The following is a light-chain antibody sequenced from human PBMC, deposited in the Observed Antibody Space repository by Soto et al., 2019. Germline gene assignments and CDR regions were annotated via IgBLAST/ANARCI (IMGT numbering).Light chain of an antibody. V-gene: IGLV1-44*01. CDR1: GSNVGSNT. Sequence: QAVVTQPPSASGTPGQRVTISCSGSGSNVGSNTVTWYQHLPGAAPKLLIYSNSQRPSGVPDRFFGSKSGTSASLAISGLQSEDEADYYCATWDDSLNGAVFGGGTKVTVL. CDR2: SNS. J-gene: IGLJ3*02. CDR3: ATWDDSLNGAV.